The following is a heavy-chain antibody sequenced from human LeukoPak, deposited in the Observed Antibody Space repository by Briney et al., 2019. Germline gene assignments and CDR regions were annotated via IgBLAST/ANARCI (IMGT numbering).Heavy chain of an antibody. CDR3: ARDEARVLDY. CDR2: VYYKGNT. J-gene: IGHJ4*02. Sequence: PSETLSLTCTVSGGSIRNYYWSWIRQPPGKGLEWIGYVYYKGNTDYNPSHESRVTISVDTSKNQFSLKLSSVTAADTAVYYCARDEARVLDYWGQGTLVTVSS. CDR1: GGSIRNYY. V-gene: IGHV4-59*01.